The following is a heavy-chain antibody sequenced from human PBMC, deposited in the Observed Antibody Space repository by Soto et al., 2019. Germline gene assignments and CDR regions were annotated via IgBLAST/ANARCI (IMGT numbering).Heavy chain of an antibody. J-gene: IGHJ4*02. CDR1: GFSFTTAGLA. Sequence: SCPTLVNPTQTLTLTCTFSGFSFTTAGLAVGWIRQTPGGALEWLTLIYYNDDRRFSPSLKTRLTITGDTSKNQVVLSLTNVDPGDTATYFCAHSDGGYEIIYFDFWGQGIPVTVSS. V-gene: IGHV2-5*01. CDR3: AHSDGGYEIIYFDF. D-gene: IGHD5-12*01. CDR2: IYYNDDR.